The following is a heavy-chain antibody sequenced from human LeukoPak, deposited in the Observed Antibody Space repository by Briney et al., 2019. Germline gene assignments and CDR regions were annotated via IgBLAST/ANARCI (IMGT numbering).Heavy chain of an antibody. CDR2: INHSGST. D-gene: IGHD2-15*01. V-gene: IGHV4-34*01. CDR3: ARAPLRYSDVFDI. CDR1: GGSFSGYY. Sequence: SETLSLTCAVYGGSFSGYYWSWIRQPPGKGLEWIGEINHSGSTNYNPSLKSRVTISVDTSKNQFSLKLSSVTAADTAVYYCARAPLRYSDVFDIWGQGTMVTLSS. J-gene: IGHJ3*02.